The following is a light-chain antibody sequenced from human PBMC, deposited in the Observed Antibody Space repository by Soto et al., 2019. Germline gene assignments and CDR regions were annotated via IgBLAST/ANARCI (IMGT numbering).Light chain of an antibody. CDR1: SSDVGGYNY. V-gene: IGLV2-14*01. CDR2: EVS. Sequence: QSVLTQPASVSGSPGQSITISCTGTSSDVGGYNYVSWYQQHPGKAPKLILYEVSNRPSGVSNRFSGSKSGNTASLTITGLQAEDETDYYCSSYTSISTLVFGGGTKVTVL. CDR3: SSYTSISTLV. J-gene: IGLJ2*01.